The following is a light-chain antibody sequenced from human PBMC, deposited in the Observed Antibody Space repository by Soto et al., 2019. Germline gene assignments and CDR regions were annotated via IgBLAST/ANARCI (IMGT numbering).Light chain of an antibody. Sequence: DIEMTQSPSTLSASVGDRFTIXXRASQSISDWLAWFQQKPGKPPKXLIYGASNLQSGVPPRFSGSGAGTDFTLAISSLQPEDSATYYCLQDINYPWTFGQGTKVDIK. CDR2: GAS. CDR1: QSISDW. J-gene: IGKJ1*01. V-gene: IGKV1-5*01. CDR3: LQDINYPWT.